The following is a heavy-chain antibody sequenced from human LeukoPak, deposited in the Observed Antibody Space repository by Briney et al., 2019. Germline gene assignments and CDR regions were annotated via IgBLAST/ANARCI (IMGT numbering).Heavy chain of an antibody. D-gene: IGHD5-18*01. J-gene: IGHJ5*02. CDR2: IYTSGST. CDR3: ARAYRIQLWYGGFDP. CDR1: GGSISSYY. Sequence: SETLSLTCTVSGGSISSYYWSWLRQPAGKGLEWIGRIYTSGSTNYNPSLKSRVTISVDKSKNQFSLKLSSVTAADTAVYYCARAYRIQLWYGGFDPWGQGTLVTVSS. V-gene: IGHV4-4*07.